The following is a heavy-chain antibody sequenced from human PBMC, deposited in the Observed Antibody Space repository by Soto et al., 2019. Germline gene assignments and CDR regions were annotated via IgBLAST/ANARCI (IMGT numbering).Heavy chain of an antibody. CDR1: GYTFTSYG. CDR2: ISAYNGNT. CDR3: ARVPGNIVVVPAASFDYYYGMDV. V-gene: IGHV1-18*01. J-gene: IGHJ6*02. D-gene: IGHD2-2*01. Sequence: ASVKVSCKASGYTFTSYGISWVRQAPGQGLEWMGWISAYNGNTNYAQKLQGRVTMTTDTSTSTAYMELRSLRSDDTAVYYCARVPGNIVVVPAASFDYYYGMDVWGQGTTVTVSS.